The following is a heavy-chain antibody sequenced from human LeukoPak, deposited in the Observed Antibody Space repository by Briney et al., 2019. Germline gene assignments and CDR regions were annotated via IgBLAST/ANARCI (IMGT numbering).Heavy chain of an antibody. CDR3: AKLAFYETSAPLRDLGF. J-gene: IGHJ4*02. CDR1: GFPFNTYA. Sequence: PGGSLRLSCAASGFPFNTYAMSWVRQAPGRGLEWVSIIRPTGSNTYYASSVKGRFTISRDDSKTTLYLQMSSLKAEDTAIYYCAKLAFYETSAPLRDLGFWGQGTLVTVSS. V-gene: IGHV3-23*01. CDR2: IRPTGSNT. D-gene: IGHD1-14*01.